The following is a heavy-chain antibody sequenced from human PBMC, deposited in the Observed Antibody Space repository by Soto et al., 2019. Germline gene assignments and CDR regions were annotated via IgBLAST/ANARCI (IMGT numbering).Heavy chain of an antibody. J-gene: IGHJ6*02. Sequence: XGSRRLSCVAGGFTLNTFGYNSARHAPGNEMEWVSGISGSGGNTACGDSVKGRFTISRDNSKNTLYLQMNSLRADDTAVYFCAKGHEFWSGCSYYYGMYVRGQVPAVTFSS. V-gene: IGHV3-23*01. CDR2: ISGSGGNT. CDR1: GFTLNTFG. CDR3: AKGHEFWSGCSYYYGMYV. D-gene: IGHD3-3*01.